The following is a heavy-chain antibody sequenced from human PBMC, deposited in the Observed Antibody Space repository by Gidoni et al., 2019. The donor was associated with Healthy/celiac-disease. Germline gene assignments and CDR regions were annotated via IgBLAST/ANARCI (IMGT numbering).Heavy chain of an antibody. V-gene: IGHV3-21*01. J-gene: IGHJ6*02. CDR3: ARDSYYYYGMDV. Sequence: EVQLVDSGGGLVKPGGSLRLSCAASGFTFSSYSMNWVRQAPGKGLEWVSSISSSSSYIYYADSVKGRFTISRDNAKNSLYLQMNSLSAEDTAVYYCARDSYYYYGMDVWGQGTTVTVSS. CDR2: ISSSSSYI. CDR1: GFTFSSYS.